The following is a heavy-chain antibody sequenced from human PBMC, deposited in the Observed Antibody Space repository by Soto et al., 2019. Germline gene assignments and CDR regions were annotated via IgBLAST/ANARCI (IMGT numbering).Heavy chain of an antibody. CDR2: IYPGDSDT. V-gene: IGHV5-51*01. CDR1: GYSFTSYW. Sequence: GESLKISCKGSGYSFTSYWIVWVRQMPGKGLEWMGIIYPGDSDTRYSPSFQGQVTISADKSISTAYLQWSSLKASDTAMYYCARQRGSGSYQKYYYYYYGIDVWGQGTTVTVSS. D-gene: IGHD3-10*01. CDR3: ARQRGSGSYQKYYYYYYGIDV. J-gene: IGHJ6*02.